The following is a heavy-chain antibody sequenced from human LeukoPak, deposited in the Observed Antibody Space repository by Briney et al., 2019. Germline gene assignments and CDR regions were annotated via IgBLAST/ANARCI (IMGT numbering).Heavy chain of an antibody. J-gene: IGHJ4*02. CDR3: AKDLSVVPVLGGEYFDY. CDR2: IRYDGSNK. Sequence: GGSLRLSCAASGFTFSSYGMHWVRQAPGKGLVWVAFIRYDGSNKYYADSVKGRFTISRDSSKNTLYLQMNSLRAEDTAVYYCAKDLSVVPVLGGEYFDYWGQGTLVTVSS. D-gene: IGHD2-2*01. CDR1: GFTFSSYG. V-gene: IGHV3-30*02.